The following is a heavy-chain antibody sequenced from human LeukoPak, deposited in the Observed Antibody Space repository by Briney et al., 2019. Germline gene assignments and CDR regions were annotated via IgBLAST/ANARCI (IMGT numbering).Heavy chain of an antibody. J-gene: IGHJ4*02. CDR2: INHSGST. Sequence: PETLSLTCAVYGGSFSGYYWSWIRQPPGKGLEWIGEINHSGSTNYNPSLKSRVTISVDTSKNQFSLKLSSVTAADTAVYYCARGRAVAGKGPYFDYWGQGTLVTVSS. CDR3: ARGRAVAGKGPYFDY. V-gene: IGHV4-34*01. D-gene: IGHD6-19*01. CDR1: GGSFSGYY.